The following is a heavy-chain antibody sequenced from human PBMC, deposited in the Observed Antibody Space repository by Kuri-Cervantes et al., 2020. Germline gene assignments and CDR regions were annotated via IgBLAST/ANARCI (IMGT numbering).Heavy chain of an antibody. CDR1: GYTFTSYY. J-gene: IGHJ4*02. CDR3: ARDRIFGVVITDY. D-gene: IGHD3-3*01. V-gene: IGHV1-18*04. Sequence: ASVKVSCKASGYTFTSYYMHWVRQAPGQRLEWMGWISAYNGNTNYAQKLQGRVTMTTDTSTSTAYMELRSLRSDDTAVYYCARDRIFGVVITDYWGQGILVTVSS. CDR2: ISAYNGNT.